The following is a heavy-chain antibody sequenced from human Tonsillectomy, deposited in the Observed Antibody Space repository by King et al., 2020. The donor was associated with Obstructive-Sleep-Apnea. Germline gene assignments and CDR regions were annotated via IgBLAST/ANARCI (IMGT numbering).Heavy chain of an antibody. D-gene: IGHD1-14*01. Sequence: VQLVESGGNLDQPGGSLRLSCEASGFTFSDYWMSWVRHAPGKGPEWVANIRQDGGEKNYLDSVRGRFTISRDNAKKSLYLQMNSLRAEDTAVYYCVHRGGLASNRPVYFDHWGLGALVTVSS. CDR2: IRQDGGEK. CDR3: VHRGGLASNRPVYFDH. J-gene: IGHJ4*02. V-gene: IGHV3-7*03. CDR1: GFTFSDYW.